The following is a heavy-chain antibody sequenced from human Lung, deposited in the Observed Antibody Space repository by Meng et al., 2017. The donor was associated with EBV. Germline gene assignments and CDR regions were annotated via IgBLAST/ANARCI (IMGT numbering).Heavy chain of an antibody. CDR3: AREAESSFDY. CDR2: IYYSGSN. CDR1: GGSVSSGSYY. D-gene: IGHD1-14*01. V-gene: IGHV4-61*01. Sequence: VELQESGPGLVKPSETLSLTCTVSGGSVSSGSYYWSWIRQTPGKGLEWIVYIYYSGSNNYNPSLKSRVTISVDTSKNQFSLKLSSVTAADTAVYYCAREAESSFDYWGQGTLVTVSS. J-gene: IGHJ4*02.